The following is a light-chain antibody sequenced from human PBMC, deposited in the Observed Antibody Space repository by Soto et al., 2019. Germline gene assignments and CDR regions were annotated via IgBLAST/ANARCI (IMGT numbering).Light chain of an antibody. CDR2: KAS. CDR3: QQYVGYPLT. Sequence: DIQMTQSPSTLSASVGDRITITCRASESISDWLAWYQQKPGKAPNLLIYKASNLERGAPSRFSGSGSGTEFTLTISSLQPDDSETYYCQQYVGYPLTFGQGTKVEI. J-gene: IGKJ1*01. V-gene: IGKV1-5*03. CDR1: ESISDW.